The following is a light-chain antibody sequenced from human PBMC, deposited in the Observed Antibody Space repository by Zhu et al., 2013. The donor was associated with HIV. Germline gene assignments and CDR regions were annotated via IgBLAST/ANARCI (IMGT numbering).Light chain of an antibody. Sequence: QSALTQPASVSGSPGQSITISCTGSSSDVGGYKYVSWYQQHPGKAPKVIIYEVNNRPSGVSNRFSGSKSGKTASLTISGLQAEDEADYYCSSYTSSRTLIFGGGTKLTVL. CDR3: SSYTSSRTLI. V-gene: IGLV2-14*01. CDR1: SSDVGGYKY. J-gene: IGLJ2*01. CDR2: EVN.